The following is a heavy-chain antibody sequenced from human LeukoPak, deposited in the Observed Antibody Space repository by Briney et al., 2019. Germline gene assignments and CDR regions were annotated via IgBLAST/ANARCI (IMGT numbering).Heavy chain of an antibody. D-gene: IGHD6-25*01. CDR2: INSDGSST. V-gene: IGHV3-74*01. Sequence: GGSLRLSCAASGFTFSSYAMSWVRQAPGKGLEWVSRINSDGSSTSYADSVKGRFTISRDNAKNTLYLQMNSLRAEDTAVYYCASGQAVLDYWGQGTLVTVSS. CDR1: GFTFSSYA. J-gene: IGHJ4*02. CDR3: ASGQAVLDY.